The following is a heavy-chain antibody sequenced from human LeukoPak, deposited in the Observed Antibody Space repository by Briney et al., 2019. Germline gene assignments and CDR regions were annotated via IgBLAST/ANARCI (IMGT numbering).Heavy chain of an antibody. V-gene: IGHV3-33*01. Sequence: PGGSLRLSCAASGFTFSNCGMHWVRQAPGKGLEWVAIIWFDGSNKYYTGSVKGRFIASRDNSKNTLYLQMNSLRVEDTAVYYCASGETLSGAEYSQHWGRGTLVTVSS. CDR1: GFTFSNCG. J-gene: IGHJ1*01. CDR3: ASGETLSGAEYSQH. CDR2: IWFDGSNK. D-gene: IGHD3-10*01.